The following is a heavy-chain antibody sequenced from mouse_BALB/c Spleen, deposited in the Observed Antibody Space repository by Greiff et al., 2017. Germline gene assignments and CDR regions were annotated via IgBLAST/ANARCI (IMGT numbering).Heavy chain of an antibody. Sequence: QVQLKQSGAELVKPGASVKLSCKASGYTFTSYWMHWVKQRPGQGLEWIGEINPSNGRTNYNEKFKSKATLTVDKSSSTAYMQLSSLTSEDSAVYYCARDGYYPFDYWGQGTTLTVSS. V-gene: IGHV1S81*02. CDR3: ARDGYYPFDY. CDR2: INPSNGRT. D-gene: IGHD2-3*01. CDR1: GYTFTSYW. J-gene: IGHJ2*01.